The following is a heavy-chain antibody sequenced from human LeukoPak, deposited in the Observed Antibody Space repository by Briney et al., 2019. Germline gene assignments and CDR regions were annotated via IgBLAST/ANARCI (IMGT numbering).Heavy chain of an antibody. J-gene: IGHJ5*02. CDR1: GYTFTGYY. Sequence: ASVKVSCKASGYTFTGYYMHWVRQAPGQGLEWMGWINPNSGGTNYAQKFQGRVTMTRDTSTSTAYMELSRLRSDDTAVYYCARDFFGQWLVQNLNWFDPWGQGTLVTVSS. CDR2: INPNSGGT. V-gene: IGHV1-2*02. D-gene: IGHD6-19*01. CDR3: ARDFFGQWLVQNLNWFDP.